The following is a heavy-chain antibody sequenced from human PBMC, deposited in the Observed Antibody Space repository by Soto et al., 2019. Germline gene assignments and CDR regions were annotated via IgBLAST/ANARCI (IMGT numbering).Heavy chain of an antibody. D-gene: IGHD1-1*01. V-gene: IGHV1-2*02. CDR3: ARRLGGGGDYFYGMDV. CDR1: GYTFNEYY. CDR2: INPNRGGT. J-gene: IGHJ6*02. Sequence: QVQLVQSGAEVKKPGASVKVSCKTSGYTFNEYYIHWMRQVPGQGPEWMGWINPNRGGTKFAKKFQGGITMTSDTAISTAYMELSRRGSDDTAVYYCARRLGGGGDYFYGMDVWGQGTAVTVSS.